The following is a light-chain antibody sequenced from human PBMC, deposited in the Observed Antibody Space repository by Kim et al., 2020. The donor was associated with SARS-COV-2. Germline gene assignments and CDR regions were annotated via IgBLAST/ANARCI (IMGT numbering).Light chain of an antibody. CDR1: QSVSSY. J-gene: IGKJ2*01. CDR3: QQRGNWPFT. Sequence: EIVLTQSPATLSLSPGERATLSCRASQSVSSYLAWYQQKPGQAPRLLIYDASNKATDIPARFSGSGSGTDFTLTISSLEPEDFAVYYCQQRGNWPFTFGQGTKLEI. CDR2: DAS. V-gene: IGKV3-11*01.